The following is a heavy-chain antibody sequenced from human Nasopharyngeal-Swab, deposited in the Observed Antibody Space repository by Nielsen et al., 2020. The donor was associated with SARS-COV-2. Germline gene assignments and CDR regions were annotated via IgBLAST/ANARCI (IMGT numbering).Heavy chain of an antibody. CDR2: INHSGTT. CDR1: GGSLSKYH. V-gene: IGHV4-34*01. Sequence: SETLSLTCSVSGGSLSKYHWSWIRQAPGKGLEWIGEINHSGTTNYNPSLKSRVSISIDVSENQISLKLKMTSVTAADTAVYYCGTVAVSEDWGQGSLVTVSS. D-gene: IGHD1-14*01. CDR3: GTVAVSED. J-gene: IGHJ4*02.